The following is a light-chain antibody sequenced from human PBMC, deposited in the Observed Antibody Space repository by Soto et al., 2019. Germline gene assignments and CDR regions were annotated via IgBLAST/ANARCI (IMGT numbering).Light chain of an antibody. CDR1: QSVSSTD. V-gene: IGKV3-20*01. Sequence: EIVLTQSPGTLSLSPGERATLSCRASQSVSSTDLAWYQQKPGQAPGLLIYGASSRATGIPDRFSGSGSGTDFTLTISRLEPEDFAFYYCQQYGTSPWTFGQGTKVEIK. J-gene: IGKJ1*01. CDR3: QQYGTSPWT. CDR2: GAS.